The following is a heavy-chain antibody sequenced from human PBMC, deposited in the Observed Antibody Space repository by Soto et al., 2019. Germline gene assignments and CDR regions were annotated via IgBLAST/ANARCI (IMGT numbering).Heavy chain of an antibody. CDR3: ARGVGRSSWYSTLFFDY. Sequence: PGESLKISCKGSGYSFTSYWIGWVRQMPGKGLEWMGIIYPGDSDTRYSPSFQGQVTISADKSISTAYLQWSSLKASDTAMYYCARGVGRSSWYSTLFFDYWGQGTLVTVSS. J-gene: IGHJ4*02. V-gene: IGHV5-51*01. CDR1: GYSFTSYW. CDR2: IYPGDSDT. D-gene: IGHD6-13*01.